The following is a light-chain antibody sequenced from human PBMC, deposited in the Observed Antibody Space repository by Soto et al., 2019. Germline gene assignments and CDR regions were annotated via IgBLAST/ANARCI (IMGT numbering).Light chain of an antibody. J-gene: IGLJ3*02. CDR2: GNS. CDR3: QSYDSRLSGWV. Sequence: QSVLTQPPSVSGAPGQRVTISCTGSSSNIGAGYDVHWYQQLPGTAPKLLISGNSNRPSGVPDRFSGSKSGTSASLAITGLQADDEADYYCQSYDSRLSGWVFGGGTKLTVL. V-gene: IGLV1-40*01. CDR1: SSNIGAGYD.